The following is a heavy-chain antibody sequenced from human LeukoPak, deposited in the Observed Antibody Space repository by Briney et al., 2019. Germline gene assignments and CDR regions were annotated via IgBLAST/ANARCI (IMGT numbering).Heavy chain of an antibody. CDR3: AKGVRYDILTGYYFDY. D-gene: IGHD3-9*01. CDR1: GFTFSSYA. CDR2: ISGSGGST. V-gene: IGHV3-23*01. Sequence: PGGSLRLSCAASGFTFSSYAMSWVRQAPGKGLEWVSAISGSGGSTYYADSVKGRFTISRDNSKNTLYLQMNSLRAEDTAVYYCAKGVRYDILTGYYFDYCGQGTLVTVSS. J-gene: IGHJ4*02.